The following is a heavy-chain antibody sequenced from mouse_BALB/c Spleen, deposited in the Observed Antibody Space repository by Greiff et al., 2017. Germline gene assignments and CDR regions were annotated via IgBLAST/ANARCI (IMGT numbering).Heavy chain of an antibody. CDR3: ARNYYGSSGWYFDV. Sequence: VKLMESGPGLVQPSQSLSITCTVSGFSLTSYGVHWVRQSPGKGLEWLGVIWSGGSTDYNAAFISRLSISKDNSKSQVFFKMNSLQANDTAIYYCARNYYGSSGWYFDVWGAGTTVTVSS. J-gene: IGHJ1*01. CDR1: GFSLTSYG. V-gene: IGHV2-2*02. CDR2: IWSGGST. D-gene: IGHD1-1*01.